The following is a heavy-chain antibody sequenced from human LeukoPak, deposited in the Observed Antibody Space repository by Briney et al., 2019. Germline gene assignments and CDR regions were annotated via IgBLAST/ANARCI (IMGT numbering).Heavy chain of an antibody. D-gene: IGHD3-10*01. Sequence: ASVKVSCKASGYTFTSYYMHWVRQAPGQGLEWMGWINPNSGGTNYAQKFQGRVTMTRDTSISTAYMELSRLRSDDTAVYYCASLSLSGSGSHNWFDPWGQGTLVTVSS. V-gene: IGHV1-2*02. CDR3: ASLSLSGSGSHNWFDP. CDR2: INPNSGGT. CDR1: GYTFTSYY. J-gene: IGHJ5*02.